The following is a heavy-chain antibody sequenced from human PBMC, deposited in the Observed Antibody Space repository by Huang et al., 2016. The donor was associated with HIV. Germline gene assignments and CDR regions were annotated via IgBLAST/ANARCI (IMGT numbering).Heavy chain of an antibody. CDR3: ATSRSGSGWFLDI. CDR1: GGSLHGYY. Sequence: QVQLYQWGAGPLRPSETLSLPWGVSGGSLHGYYWNWLRQYPGRGREWIGEVKHGGSTKYNPSLNSRVTISVDTSKIQFSLNLTSVTATDTADYYCATSRSGSGWFLDIWGRGTLVSVS. CDR2: VKHGGST. D-gene: IGHD6-19*01. V-gene: IGHV4-34*01. J-gene: IGHJ2*01.